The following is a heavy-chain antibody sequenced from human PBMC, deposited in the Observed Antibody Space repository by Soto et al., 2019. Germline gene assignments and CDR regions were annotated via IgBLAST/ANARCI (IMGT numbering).Heavy chain of an antibody. CDR1: RYIFTAYF. CDR2: INPNNGAT. J-gene: IGHJ5*02. CDR3: ASHDPGARFDP. Sequence: QVQLVQSGAEVKKPGASVKVSCKAPRYIFTAYFMHWVRQAPGQGLEWMGWINPNNGATHYCLSFQGRVTMTRDTSISTAYMELSSLRSDDTSVYYCASHDPGARFDPGGQGALFSVSS. V-gene: IGHV1-2*02. D-gene: IGHD2-8*02.